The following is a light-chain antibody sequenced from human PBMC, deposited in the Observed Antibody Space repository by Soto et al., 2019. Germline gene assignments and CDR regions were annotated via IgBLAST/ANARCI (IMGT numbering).Light chain of an antibody. V-gene: IGKV3-11*01. CDR3: QQRSNWPLT. CDR1: QSVSSY. Sequence: EILVTQSPATLSLSPGERATLSCRASQSVSSYLAWYQQKPGQAPRLLIYDASNRATGIPARFSGSGSGTDFTLTISSLEPEDFAVYYCQQRSNWPLTFGGGTRWIS. J-gene: IGKJ4*01. CDR2: DAS.